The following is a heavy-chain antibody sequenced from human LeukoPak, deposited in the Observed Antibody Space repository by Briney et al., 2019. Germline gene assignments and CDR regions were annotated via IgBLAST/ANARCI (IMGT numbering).Heavy chain of an antibody. J-gene: IGHJ5*02. Sequence: SETLSLTCTVSGGSINGYYWSWIRQHPGKGLEWIGYIYYSGSTYYNPSLKSRVTISVDTSKNQFSLKLSSVTAADTAVYYCARGPTVVTVGSENWFDPWGQGTLVTVSS. D-gene: IGHD4-23*01. CDR1: GGSINGYY. V-gene: IGHV4-31*03. CDR2: IYYSGST. CDR3: ARGPTVVTVGSENWFDP.